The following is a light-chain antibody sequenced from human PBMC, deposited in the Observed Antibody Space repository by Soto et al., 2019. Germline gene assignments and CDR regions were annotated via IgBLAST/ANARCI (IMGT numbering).Light chain of an antibody. CDR1: QGISSY. CDR3: QQNDANPWT. Sequence: VIWMTQSPSVLSASTGDRVTISFRMSQGISSYLAWYLQKPGKAPDLLFYAASTLQSGGASTFSASGSGTDFALTISSLPSEDFATYYCQQNDANPWTCAQGTTADIK. V-gene: IGKV1D-8*03. CDR2: AAS. J-gene: IGKJ1*01.